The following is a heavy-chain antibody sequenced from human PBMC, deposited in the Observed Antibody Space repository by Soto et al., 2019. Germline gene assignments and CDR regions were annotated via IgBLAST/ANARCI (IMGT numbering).Heavy chain of an antibody. CDR3: AGGVRGVINWAYGMDV. V-gene: IGHV3-23*01. CDR1: GFTVSSNY. CDR2: ISGSGGST. J-gene: IGHJ6*02. Sequence: GGSLRLSCAASGFTVSSNYMSWVRQAPGKGLEWVSAISGSGGSTYYADSVKGRFTISRDNSKNTLYLQMNSLRAEDTAVYYCAGGVRGVINWAYGMDVWGQGTTVTVSS. D-gene: IGHD3-10*02.